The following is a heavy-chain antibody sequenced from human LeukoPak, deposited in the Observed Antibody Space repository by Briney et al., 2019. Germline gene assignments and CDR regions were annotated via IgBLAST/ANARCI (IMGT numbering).Heavy chain of an antibody. Sequence: ASVKVSCKASGYTFTGYYMHWVRQAPGQGLEWMGWINPNSGGTNYAQKFQGRVTMTRDTSISTAYMELSRPRSDDTAVYYCARGPAAYCGGDCYSPSQNWGQGTLVTVSS. CDR2: INPNSGGT. CDR3: ARGPAAYCGGDCYSPSQN. D-gene: IGHD2-21*02. J-gene: IGHJ4*02. CDR1: GYTFTGYY. V-gene: IGHV1-2*02.